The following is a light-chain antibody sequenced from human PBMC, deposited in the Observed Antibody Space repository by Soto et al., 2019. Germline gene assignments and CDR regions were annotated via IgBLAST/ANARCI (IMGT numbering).Light chain of an antibody. J-gene: IGKJ3*01. V-gene: IGKV1-9*01. Sequence: GDRVTITCRASQGIRTSLAWYQQKPGKAPKLLIYAASTLQTGVPARFSGSGSGTEFTLTISSLQPEDFATYYCQQLDTYPPFTFGPGTKLDIK. CDR1: QGIRTS. CDR3: QQLDTYPPFT. CDR2: AAS.